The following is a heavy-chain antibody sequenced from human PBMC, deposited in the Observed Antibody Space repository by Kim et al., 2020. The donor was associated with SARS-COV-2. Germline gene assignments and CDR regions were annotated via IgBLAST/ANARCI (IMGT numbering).Heavy chain of an antibody. Sequence: GGSLRLSCAASGFTFDDYGMSWVRRAPGKGLEWVSGINWNGGSTGYADSVKGRFTISRDNAKNSLYLQMNSLRAEDTALYHCARGLDYGDYSYFDYWGQGTLVTVSS. J-gene: IGHJ4*02. D-gene: IGHD4-17*01. CDR3: ARGLDYGDYSYFDY. V-gene: IGHV3-20*01. CDR2: INWNGGST. CDR1: GFTFDDYG.